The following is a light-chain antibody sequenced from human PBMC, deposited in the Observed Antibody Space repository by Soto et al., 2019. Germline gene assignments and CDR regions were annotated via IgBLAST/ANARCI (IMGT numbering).Light chain of an antibody. V-gene: IGKV3-11*01. J-gene: IGKJ4*01. CDR2: DAS. Sequence: EIVLTQSPVTLSLSPGERATLSCRASQSVSTYLAWYQQKPGRAPRLLIYDASSRATGIPARFSGSGSGTDFTLTISGLEPEDFAVYYCQQRSNWPSTFGGGTKVEIK. CDR1: QSVSTY. CDR3: QQRSNWPST.